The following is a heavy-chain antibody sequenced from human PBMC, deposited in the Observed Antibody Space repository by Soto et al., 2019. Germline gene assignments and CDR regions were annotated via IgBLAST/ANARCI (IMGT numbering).Heavy chain of an antibody. V-gene: IGHV3-49*03. D-gene: IGHD6-13*01. CDR3: TRAPGYSSSWYNYYYMDV. CDR1: GFTFGDYA. Sequence: GGSLRLSCTASGFTFGDYAMSWFRQAPGKGLEWVGFIRSKAYGGTTEYAASVKGRFTISRDDSKSIAYLQMNSLKTEDTAVYYCTRAPGYSSSWYNYYYMDVWGKGTTVTVSS. J-gene: IGHJ6*03. CDR2: IRSKAYGGTT.